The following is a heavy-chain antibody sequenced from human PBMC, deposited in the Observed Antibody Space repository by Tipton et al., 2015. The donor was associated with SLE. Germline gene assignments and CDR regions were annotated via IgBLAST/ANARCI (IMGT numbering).Heavy chain of an antibody. V-gene: IGHV4-38-2*01. CDR3: ARVKDYIWGSYPLGTFDI. J-gene: IGHJ3*02. CDR2: IYYSGRT. Sequence: TLSLTCAVSGYSLSSGYYWGWIRLPPGKGLEWIGSIYYSGRTYYNPSLKSRVTISVDTSKNQFSLKLSSVTAADTAVYYCARVKDYIWGSYPLGTFDIWGQGTMVTVSS. CDR1: GYSLSSGYY. D-gene: IGHD3-16*02.